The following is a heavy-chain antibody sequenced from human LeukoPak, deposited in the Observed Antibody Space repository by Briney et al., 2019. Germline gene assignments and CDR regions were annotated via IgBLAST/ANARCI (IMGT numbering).Heavy chain of an antibody. D-gene: IGHD1-26*01. CDR1: GGSFSGYY. J-gene: IGHJ6*03. CDR3: ARGSGAFYYYYYMDV. CDR2: INHSGST. V-gene: IGHV4-34*01. Sequence: PSETLTLTCAVSGGSFSGYYSSWIRQPPGKGLAWIGEINHSGSTNYNPSLKGRVTISIDKSKKHFSLKLSSVAAADTAVYYCARGSGAFYYYYYMDVWGKGTTATV.